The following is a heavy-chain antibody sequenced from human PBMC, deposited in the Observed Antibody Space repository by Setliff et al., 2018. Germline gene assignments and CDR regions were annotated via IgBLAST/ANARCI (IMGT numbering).Heavy chain of an antibody. CDR2: IYDSGTT. Sequence: PSETLSLTCTVPGGSMSRISYYWGWIRQPPGKGLEWIGTIYDSGTTYYNPSLKSRVTISVDTSKNQFSLKLNSVTAADTGVYYCATCRYQVPYNHWAQGTLVTVSS. CDR3: ATCRYQVPYNH. D-gene: IGHD2-2*01. CDR1: GGSMSRISYY. J-gene: IGHJ5*02. V-gene: IGHV4-39*01.